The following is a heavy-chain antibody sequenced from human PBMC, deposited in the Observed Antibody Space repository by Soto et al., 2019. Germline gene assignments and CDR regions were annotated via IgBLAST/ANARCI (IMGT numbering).Heavy chain of an antibody. J-gene: IGHJ4*02. CDR1: GLTFSRSG. CDR3: ANQDVQWLPGEH. CDR2: ISYDGSQR. D-gene: IGHD6-19*01. Sequence: QVQLVESGGGVVQPGRSLRLSCEASGLTFSRSGMHCVRQSLGKVLEWLAVISYDGSQRYYADCMKCRVTISRDNSKNTLYRQINSLRVEDTAVYYCANQDVQWLPGEHWGQGTLVTVSS. V-gene: IGHV3-30*18.